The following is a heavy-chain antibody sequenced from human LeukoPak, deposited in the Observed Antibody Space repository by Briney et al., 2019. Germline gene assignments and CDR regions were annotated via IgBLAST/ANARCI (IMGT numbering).Heavy chain of an antibody. Sequence: GGSLRLSCAASGFTFSSYAMSWVRQAPGKGLEWVSAISGSGGSTYYADSVKGRFTISRDNSKNTLYLQLNSLRGEDTAVYYCAKDRVAGTGSGDDAFDIWGQGTMVTVSS. D-gene: IGHD6-19*01. CDR3: AKDRVAGTGSGDDAFDI. J-gene: IGHJ3*02. V-gene: IGHV3-23*01. CDR2: ISGSGGST. CDR1: GFTFSSYA.